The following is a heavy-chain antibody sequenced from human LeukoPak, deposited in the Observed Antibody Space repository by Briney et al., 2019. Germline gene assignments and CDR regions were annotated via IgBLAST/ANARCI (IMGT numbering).Heavy chain of an antibody. D-gene: IGHD4-17*01. CDR3: ARDGPDYGYYFDY. CDR2: ISSSSSYI. CDR1: GFTFSSYS. V-gene: IGHV3-21*01. J-gene: IGHJ4*02. Sequence: PGGSLRLPCAASGFTFSSYSMNWVRRAPGKGLEWVSSISSSSSYIYYADSVKGRFTISRDNAKNSLYLQMNSLRAEDTAVYYCARDGPDYGYYFDYWGQGTLVTVSS.